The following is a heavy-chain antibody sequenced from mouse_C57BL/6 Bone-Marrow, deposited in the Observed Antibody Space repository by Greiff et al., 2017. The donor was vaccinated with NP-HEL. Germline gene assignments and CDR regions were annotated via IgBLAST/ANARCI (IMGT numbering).Heavy chain of an antibody. CDR3: ARQLRLCYFDY. Sequence: EVQRVESGGDLVKPGGSLKLSCAASGFTFSSYGMSWVRQTPDKRLEWVATISSGGSYTYYPDSVKGRFTISRDNAKNTLYLQMSSLKSEDTAMYYCARQLRLCYFDYWGQGTTLTVSS. D-gene: IGHD3-2*02. CDR1: GFTFSSYG. J-gene: IGHJ2*01. CDR2: ISSGGSYT. V-gene: IGHV5-6*01.